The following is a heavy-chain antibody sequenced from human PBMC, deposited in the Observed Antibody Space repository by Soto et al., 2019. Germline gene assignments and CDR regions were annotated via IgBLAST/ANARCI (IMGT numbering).Heavy chain of an antibody. Sequence: ASVKVSCKASGGTFSSYAISWVRQAPGQGLEWMGGIIPIFGTANYAQKFQGRVTITADESTSTAYMELSSLRSEDTAVYYCARGRPLIAVAGTRFDYWGQGTLVTSPQ. CDR1: GGTFSSYA. CDR3: ARGRPLIAVAGTRFDY. D-gene: IGHD6-19*01. CDR2: IIPIFGTA. V-gene: IGHV1-69*13. J-gene: IGHJ4*02.